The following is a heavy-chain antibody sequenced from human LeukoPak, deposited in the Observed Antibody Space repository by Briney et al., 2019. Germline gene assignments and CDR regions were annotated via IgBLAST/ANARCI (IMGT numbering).Heavy chain of an antibody. CDR2: IIPILGIA. Sequence: GASVKVSCKASGYTFTGYYMHWVRQAPGQGLEWMGRIIPILGIANYAQKFQGRVTITADKSTSTAYMELSSLRSEDTAVYYCARVSKEMATITGVYYFDYWGQGTLVTVSS. D-gene: IGHD5-24*01. V-gene: IGHV1-69*04. CDR3: ARVSKEMATITGVYYFDY. CDR1: GYTFTGYY. J-gene: IGHJ4*02.